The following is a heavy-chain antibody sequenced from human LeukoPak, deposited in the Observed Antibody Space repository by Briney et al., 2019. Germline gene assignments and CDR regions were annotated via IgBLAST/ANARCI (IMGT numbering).Heavy chain of an antibody. D-gene: IGHD4-17*01. Sequence: GRSLRLSCAASGFTFDGYAMHWVRHAPGKGLEWVSGISWNSGSIGYADSVKGRFTISRDNAKNSLYLQMNSLRAEDTALYYCAKDIYGDYKSNYFDYWGQGTLVTVSS. J-gene: IGHJ4*02. CDR2: ISWNSGSI. V-gene: IGHV3-9*01. CDR1: GFTFDGYA. CDR3: AKDIYGDYKSNYFDY.